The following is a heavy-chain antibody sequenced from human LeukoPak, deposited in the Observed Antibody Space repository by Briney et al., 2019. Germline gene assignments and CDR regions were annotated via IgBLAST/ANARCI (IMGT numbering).Heavy chain of an antibody. Sequence: PGGSLRLSCAASGFTFSSYAMHWVRQAPGKGLEYVSAISSNGGSTYYANSVKGRFTISRDNSKNTLYLQMGSLRAEDMAAYYCARSPGEVVNPEYAFDIWGQGTMVTVSS. J-gene: IGHJ3*02. CDR3: ARSPGEVVNPEYAFDI. D-gene: IGHD3-10*01. CDR1: GFTFSSYA. CDR2: ISSNGGST. V-gene: IGHV3-64*01.